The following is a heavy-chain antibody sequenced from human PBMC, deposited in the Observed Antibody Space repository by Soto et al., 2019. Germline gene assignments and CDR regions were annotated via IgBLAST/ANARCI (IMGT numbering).Heavy chain of an antibody. CDR1: GYTFTSYA. V-gene: IGHV1-3*01. CDR3: ARDSSGSVTYLGQFDY. J-gene: IGHJ4*02. D-gene: IGHD6-19*01. CDR2: INAGNGNT. Sequence: GASVKVSCKASGYTFTSYAMHWVRQAPGQRLEWMGWINAGNGNTKYSQKFQGRVTITRDTSASTAYMELSSLRSEDTAVYYCARDSSGSVTYLGQFDYWGQGTLVTVSS.